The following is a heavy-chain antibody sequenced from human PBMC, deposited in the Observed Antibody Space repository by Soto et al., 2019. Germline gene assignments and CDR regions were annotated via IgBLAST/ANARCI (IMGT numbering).Heavy chain of an antibody. CDR3: ARVRAYSKSMDV. CDR2: VNPNGGAT. CDR1: GYTFTDYY. V-gene: IGHV1-2*02. J-gene: IGHJ6*02. D-gene: IGHD4-4*01. Sequence: WASVKVSCKASGYTFTDYYVHWVRQAPGQGLEWMGWVNPNGGATYYAQSFQGGVTMTWDTSITSAFMEVSRLRSDDTAVYYCARVRAYSKSMDVWGQGTTVTVSS.